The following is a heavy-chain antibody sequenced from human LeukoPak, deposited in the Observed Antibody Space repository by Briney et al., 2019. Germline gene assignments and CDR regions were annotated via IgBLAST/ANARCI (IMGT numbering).Heavy chain of an antibody. Sequence: ASVKVSCKASGYTFTGFYIHWVRQAPGHGLEWVGCINPNSGATNYAQKFQGRVTMTRDTSISTAYMELSGLRSDDTAVYYCARGGRENYYDSSGYYYGVDYWGQGTLVTVSA. CDR1: GYTFTGFY. CDR3: ARGGRENYYDSSGYYYGVDY. J-gene: IGHJ4*02. V-gene: IGHV1-2*02. CDR2: INPNSGAT. D-gene: IGHD3-22*01.